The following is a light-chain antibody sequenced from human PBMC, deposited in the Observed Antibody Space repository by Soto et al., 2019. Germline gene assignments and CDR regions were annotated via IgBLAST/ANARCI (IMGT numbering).Light chain of an antibody. CDR1: SSNIGAGYD. CDR2: GNS. Sequence: QSVLTQPPSVSGAPGQRVTISCTGSSSNIGAGYDVHWYQQLPGTAPKLLIYGNSNRPSGVPDRFSGSKSGTSASLAITGLQAEDEADYYCQSYYSSLSGSAVFGGGTKLTVL. J-gene: IGLJ2*01. CDR3: QSYYSSLSGSAV. V-gene: IGLV1-40*01.